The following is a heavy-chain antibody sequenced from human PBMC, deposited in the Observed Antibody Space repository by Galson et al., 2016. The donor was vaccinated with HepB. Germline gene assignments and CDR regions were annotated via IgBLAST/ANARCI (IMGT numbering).Heavy chain of an antibody. CDR3: ARVDPALISGFDY. CDR1: GGSISSGNYY. J-gene: IGHJ4*02. CDR2: IYYSGTT. Sequence: LSLTCTVSGGSISSGNYYWSWVRQPPGKRLEWIGDIYYSGTTNYKPSLKSRVTISVDTSKNQFSLRLSSVTAADTAVYYCARVDPALISGFDYWGQGTLVTVSS. D-gene: IGHD2-15*01. V-gene: IGHV4-61*01.